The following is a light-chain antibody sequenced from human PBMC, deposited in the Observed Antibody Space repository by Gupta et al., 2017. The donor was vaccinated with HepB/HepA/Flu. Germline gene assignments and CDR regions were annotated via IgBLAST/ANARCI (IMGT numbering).Light chain of an antibody. CDR1: QRIITY. V-gene: IGKV3-11*01. J-gene: IGKJ4*01. CDR3: QQRSNCPLT. CDR2: DSS. Sequence: EIVLTQSPATLSLSPGERATLSCRASQRIITYLAWYQQKPGQAPRLLIYDSSKRATGIPARFSGSGSGTDFTLTITSLEPEDSAVYYCQQRSNCPLTFGGGTKVEIK.